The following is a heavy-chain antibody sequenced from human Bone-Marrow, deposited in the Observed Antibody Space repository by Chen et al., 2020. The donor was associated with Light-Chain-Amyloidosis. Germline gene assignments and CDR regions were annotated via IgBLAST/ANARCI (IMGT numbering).Heavy chain of an antibody. CDR2: RWYDGSNK. Sequence: QVQLVESGGGVVQPGRSLRLSCAASGFTFSSYGMHWVRQAPGNGLEWVAVRWYDGSNKYYADSVKGRFTISRDNSKNTLYLQMNSLRAEDTAVYYCARSPFDSSSSLYYYYYGMDVWGQGTTVTVSS. V-gene: IGHV3-33*01. CDR3: ARSPFDSSSSLYYYYYGMDV. CDR1: GFTFSSYG. J-gene: IGHJ6*02. D-gene: IGHD6-6*01.